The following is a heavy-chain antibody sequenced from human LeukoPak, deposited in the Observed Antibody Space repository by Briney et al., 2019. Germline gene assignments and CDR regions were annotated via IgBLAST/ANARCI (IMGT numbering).Heavy chain of an antibody. CDR2: ISGSGGST. CDR1: GFTFSSYA. Sequence: PGGSLRLSCAASGFTFSSYAMNWVRQAPGKGLEWVSGISGSGGSTYYADSVKGRFTISRDNSKNTLYLQMNSLRAEDTAVYYCAREYCSSTSCFDYFDYWGQGTLVTVSS. CDR3: AREYCSSTSCFDYFDY. V-gene: IGHV3-23*01. D-gene: IGHD2-2*01. J-gene: IGHJ4*02.